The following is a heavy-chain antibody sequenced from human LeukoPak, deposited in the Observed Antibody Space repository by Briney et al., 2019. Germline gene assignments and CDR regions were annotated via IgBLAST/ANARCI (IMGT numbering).Heavy chain of an antibody. Sequence: SQTLSLTCTVSGGSISSGGYYWSWIRQHPGKGLEWIGYIYYSGSTYYNPSLKSRVTISVDTSKNQFSLKLSSVTAADTAVYYCASYDSGYDYNWFDPWGQGTLVTVSS. D-gene: IGHD5-12*01. CDR2: IYYSGST. V-gene: IGHV4-31*03. J-gene: IGHJ5*02. CDR1: GGSISSGGYY. CDR3: ASYDSGYDYNWFDP.